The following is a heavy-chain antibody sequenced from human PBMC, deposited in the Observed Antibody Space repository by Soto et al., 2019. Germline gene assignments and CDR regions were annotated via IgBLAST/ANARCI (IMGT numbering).Heavy chain of an antibody. CDR3: ARQAMAAPKYHYRFLGV. J-gene: IGHJ4*03. CDR1: GFTFRDFA. D-gene: IGHD2-2*01. CDR2: ISYDGSNQ. V-gene: IGHV3-30*04. Sequence: QVQLVESGGGVVQPGGSLRRSCEASGFTFRDFAVHWIRQAPGRGLDWVTLISYDGSNQYFADSVKGRFTISRDNSKNTLSLHMNSLTTEDTAVYFCARQAMAAPKYHYRFLGVWGLGTLATVSS.